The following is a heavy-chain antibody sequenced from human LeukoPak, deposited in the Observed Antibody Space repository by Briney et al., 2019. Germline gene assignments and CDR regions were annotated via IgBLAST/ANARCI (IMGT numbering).Heavy chain of an antibody. D-gene: IGHD4/OR15-4a*01. J-gene: IGHJ4*02. CDR3: ARGSMTLTDN. CDR2: ISYDGSSK. V-gene: IGHV3-30-3*01. CDR1: AFTFSTYA. Sequence: GGSLRLSCAASAFTFSTYAMHWVRQAPGKGLKWVALISYDGSSKYYADSVKGRFTISRDNSKNTLYLQMNSLRPEDMAVYYCARGSMTLTDNWGQGTLVTVSS.